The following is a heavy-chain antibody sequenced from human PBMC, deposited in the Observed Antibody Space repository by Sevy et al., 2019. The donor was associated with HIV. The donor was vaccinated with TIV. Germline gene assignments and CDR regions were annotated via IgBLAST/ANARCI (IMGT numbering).Heavy chain of an antibody. CDR2: VNSDGSSN. V-gene: IGHV3-74*01. CDR3: VVSNTWEDN. CDR1: RLTLGSYW. J-gene: IGHJ4*02. Sequence: GGSLRLSCAAPRLTLGSYWMPWVRQAPGKGLEWVSDVNSDGSSNNYADSVKGRFTISRDNAKNTLSLQMNSLRVEDTAIYYCVVSNTWEDNWGQGTLVTVSS. D-gene: IGHD2-2*01.